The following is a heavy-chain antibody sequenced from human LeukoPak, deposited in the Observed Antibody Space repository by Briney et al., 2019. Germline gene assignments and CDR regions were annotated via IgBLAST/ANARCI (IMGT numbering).Heavy chain of an antibody. V-gene: IGHV4-38-2*01. D-gene: IGHD5-18*01. CDR2: IYYSGST. CDR1: DYSITSGYY. CDR3: APIPRQYRGRGYSYGSPPGY. J-gene: IGHJ4*02. Sequence: SETLSLTCAVSDYSITSGYYWGWIRQPPGKGLEWIGSIYYSGSTYYNPSLKSRVTISVDTSKNQFSLKLSSVTAADTAVYHCAPIPRQYRGRGYSYGSPPGYWGQGTLVTVSS.